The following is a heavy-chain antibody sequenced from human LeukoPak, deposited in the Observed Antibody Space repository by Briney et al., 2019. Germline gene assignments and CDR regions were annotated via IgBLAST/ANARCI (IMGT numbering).Heavy chain of an antibody. D-gene: IGHD2-15*01. CDR1: GYTFTIYG. CDR2: ISAYNDNI. Sequence: ASVTVSCKASGYTFTIYGIGWVRQAPGQGIEWMGWISAYNDNIKYAQKLQGRVTMTTDTSSSTAYMELRSLRSDDTAVYYCARKHMVGLFGPWGQRTLVTVSS. CDR3: ARKHMVGLFGP. V-gene: IGHV1-18*01. J-gene: IGHJ5*02.